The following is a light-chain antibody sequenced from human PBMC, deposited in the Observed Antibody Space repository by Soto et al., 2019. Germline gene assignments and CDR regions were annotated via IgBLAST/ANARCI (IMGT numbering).Light chain of an antibody. Sequence: EIVLTQSPATLSLSPGERATLSCRASQSVRTSLAWYQQQPGQAPRLLIYDASNRATGIPARFSGSGSGTVFTLTISSLQPKDFAVYYCQQRSNWPGTFGQGTKVEIK. CDR1: QSVRTS. J-gene: IGKJ1*01. CDR2: DAS. CDR3: QQRSNWPGT. V-gene: IGKV3-11*01.